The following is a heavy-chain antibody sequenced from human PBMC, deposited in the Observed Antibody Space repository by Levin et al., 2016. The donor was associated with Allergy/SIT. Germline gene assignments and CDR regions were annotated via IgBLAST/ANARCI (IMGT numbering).Heavy chain of an antibody. D-gene: IGHD3-3*01. Sequence: ASVKVSCKTSGYSFTGYYIHWVRQAPGQGLEWMGWMNPNSGASNYAQKFEGRVTMTRDTSISTAYMELSRVISDDTAMYFCARNEMTTIPHYDYWGQGTLVTVSS. CDR2: MNPNSGAS. CDR1: GYSFTGYY. J-gene: IGHJ4*02. V-gene: IGHV1-2*02. CDR3: ARNEMTTIPHYDY.